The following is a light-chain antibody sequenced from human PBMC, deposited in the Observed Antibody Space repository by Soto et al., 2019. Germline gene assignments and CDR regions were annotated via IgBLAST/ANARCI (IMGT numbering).Light chain of an antibody. J-gene: IGKJ1*01. V-gene: IGKV3-15*01. Sequence: EIVLTQSPGTLSLSPGERATLSCRASQTVSSNYLAWYRQTPGQAPRLLIYGASTRATGIPVRFSGSASGTEFTLTISSLQSEDFTVYYCQQYNKWPLTFGQGTKVDIK. CDR1: QTVSSN. CDR3: QQYNKWPLT. CDR2: GAS.